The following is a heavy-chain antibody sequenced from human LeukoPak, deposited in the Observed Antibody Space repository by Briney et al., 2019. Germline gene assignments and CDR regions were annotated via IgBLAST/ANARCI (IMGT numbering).Heavy chain of an antibody. Sequence: GGSLRLSCAVSGITLSNYGMSWVRQAPGKGLEWVAGISDSGGRTNYADSVKGRFTISRDNPKNTLYLQMNSLRTEDTAVYLCAKRGVVIRVILVGFHKEAYYFDSWGQGALVTVSS. CDR3: AKRGVVIRVILVGFHKEAYYFDS. D-gene: IGHD3-22*01. CDR2: ISDSGGRT. CDR1: GITLSNYG. V-gene: IGHV3-23*01. J-gene: IGHJ4*02.